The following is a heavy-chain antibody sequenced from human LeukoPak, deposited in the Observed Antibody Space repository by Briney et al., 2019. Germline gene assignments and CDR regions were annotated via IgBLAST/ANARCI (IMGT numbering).Heavy chain of an antibody. CDR2: INHSGST. J-gene: IGHJ4*02. Sequence: SEPLSLTCGVYGGSFSGYYWNWIRQPPGKGLEWFGQINHSGSTNYTPSVKSRVTMSVDTAQKQFSLKLTSVRAADTAVYYCARGRYLTTLGGAAAGFLDDWGQGTVVTVSS. V-gene: IGHV4-34*01. D-gene: IGHD6-13*01. CDR3: ARGRYLTTLGGAAAGFLDD. CDR1: GGSFSGYY.